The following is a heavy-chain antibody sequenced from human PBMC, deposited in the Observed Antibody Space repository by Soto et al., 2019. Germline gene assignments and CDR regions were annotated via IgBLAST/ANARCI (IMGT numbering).Heavy chain of an antibody. CDR3: ARGSYCSGGSCYPTHFDY. J-gene: IGHJ4*02. D-gene: IGHD2-15*01. Sequence: QVQLVESGGGVVQPGRSLRLSCAASGFTFSSYGMHWVRQAPGKGLEWVAVIWYDGSNKYYADSVKGRFTISIDNSKNTLYLQMNSLRAEDTAVYYCARGSYCSGGSCYPTHFDYWGQGTLVTVSS. V-gene: IGHV3-33*01. CDR1: GFTFSSYG. CDR2: IWYDGSNK.